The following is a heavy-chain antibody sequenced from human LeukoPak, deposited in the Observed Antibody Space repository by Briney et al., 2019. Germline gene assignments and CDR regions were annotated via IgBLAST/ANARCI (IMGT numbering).Heavy chain of an antibody. CDR1: GFTVSSNY. J-gene: IGHJ4*02. CDR3: AKPYDTYYYDSSGYFVGWYFDY. CDR2: IYSGGST. Sequence: PGGSLRLSCAASGFTVSSNYMSWVRQAPGKGLEWVSVIYSGGSTYYADSVKGRFTISRDNSKNTLYLQMNSLRAEDTAVYYCAKPYDTYYYDSSGYFVGWYFDYWGQGTLVTVSS. D-gene: IGHD3-22*01. V-gene: IGHV3-53*05.